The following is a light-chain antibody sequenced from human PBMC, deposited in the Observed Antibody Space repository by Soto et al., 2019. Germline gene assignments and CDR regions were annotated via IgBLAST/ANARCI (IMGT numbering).Light chain of an antibody. J-gene: IGLJ1*01. Sequence: QSALTQPASVSGSPGQSITISCTGTSSDVCGYNYVSWYQQHPGKAPKFMIYDVSNRPSGVSNRFSGSKSGNTASLTIFGLQAEDEADYYCSSYTSSSTLYVFGTGTKVTVL. CDR3: SSYTSSSTLYV. V-gene: IGLV2-14*01. CDR2: DVS. CDR1: SSDVCGYNY.